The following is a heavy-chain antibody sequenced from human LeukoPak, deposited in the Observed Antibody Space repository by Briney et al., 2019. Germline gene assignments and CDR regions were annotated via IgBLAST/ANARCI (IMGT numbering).Heavy chain of an antibody. CDR3: ARVVDSSGYYYGRGRKYFDY. Sequence: SETLSLTCTVSGDSISSGDYYWRWIRQPPGKGLECIGFIYCSGSTYYNPSLKSRVTISVDTSKNQFSLKLSSVTAADTAIYYCARVVDSSGYYYGRGRKYFDYWGQGSLVTVSS. D-gene: IGHD3-22*01. CDR2: IYCSGST. CDR1: GDSISSGDYY. V-gene: IGHV4-30-4*01. J-gene: IGHJ4*02.